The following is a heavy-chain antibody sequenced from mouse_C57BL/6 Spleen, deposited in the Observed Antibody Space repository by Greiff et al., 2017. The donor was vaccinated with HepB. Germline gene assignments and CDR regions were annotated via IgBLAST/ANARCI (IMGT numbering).Heavy chain of an antibody. Sequence: EVQGVESGGGLVKPGGSLKLSCAASGFTFSDYGMHWVRQAPEKGLEWVAYISSGSSTIYYADTVKGRFTISRDNAKNTLFLQMTSLRSEDTAMYYCARGMVTGAYWGQGTLVTVSA. V-gene: IGHV5-17*01. D-gene: IGHD2-2*01. CDR2: ISSGSSTI. J-gene: IGHJ3*01. CDR1: GFTFSDYG. CDR3: ARGMVTGAY.